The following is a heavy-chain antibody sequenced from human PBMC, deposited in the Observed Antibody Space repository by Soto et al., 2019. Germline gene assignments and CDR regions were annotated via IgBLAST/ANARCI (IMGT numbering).Heavy chain of an antibody. D-gene: IGHD2-2*01. V-gene: IGHV4-34*01. CDR1: GGSFSGYY. CDR3: ARGVAVVVPAYYGMDV. Sequence: PSETLSLTCAVYGGSFSGYYWSWIRQPPGKGLEWIGEINHSGSTNYNPSLKSRVTISVDTSKNQFSLKLSSVTAADTAVYYCARGVAVVVPAYYGMDVWGQGTTVTVSS. J-gene: IGHJ6*02. CDR2: INHSGST.